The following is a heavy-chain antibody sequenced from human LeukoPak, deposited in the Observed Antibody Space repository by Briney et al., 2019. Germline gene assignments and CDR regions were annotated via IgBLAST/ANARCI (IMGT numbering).Heavy chain of an antibody. CDR3: ATNYYGSDETG. V-gene: IGHV3-23*01. CDR1: GFTFSSYA. Sequence: GGSLRLSCAASGFTFSSYAMSWVRQAPGKGLEWVSAISGSGGSTYYADPVKGRFTISRDNSKNTLYLQMNSLRAEDTAVYYCATNYYGSDETGWGQGTLVTVSS. J-gene: IGHJ4*02. CDR2: ISGSGGST. D-gene: IGHD3-10*01.